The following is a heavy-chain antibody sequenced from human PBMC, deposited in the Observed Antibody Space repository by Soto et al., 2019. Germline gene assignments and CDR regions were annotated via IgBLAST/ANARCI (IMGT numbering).Heavy chain of an antibody. CDR2: IIPIFGTA. Sequence: SVKVSCKASGGTFSSYAISWVRQAPGQGLEWMGGIIPIFGTANYAQKFQGRVTITADKSTSTAYMELSSLRSEDTAVYYCAREXTGDFWSGYYMPNWFDPWGQGTLVTVSS. D-gene: IGHD3-3*01. CDR1: GGTFSSYA. V-gene: IGHV1-69*06. J-gene: IGHJ5*02. CDR3: AREXTGDFWSGYYMPNWFDP.